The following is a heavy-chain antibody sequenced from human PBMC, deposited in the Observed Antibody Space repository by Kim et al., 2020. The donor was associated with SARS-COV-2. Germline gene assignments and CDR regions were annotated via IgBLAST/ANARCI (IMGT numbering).Heavy chain of an antibody. CDR3: ARASSGWYWYYYGMDV. CDR2: ISSSSRYI. J-gene: IGHJ6*02. CDR1: GFTFSSSS. D-gene: IGHD6-19*01. Sequence: GGSLRLSCAASGFTFSSSSMNWVRQAPGKGLEWVSSISSSSRYIYYSDSVKGRFTISRDNAKNSLYLQMNSLRAEDTAVYYCARASSGWYWYYYGMDVWGQGTTVTVSS. V-gene: IGHV3-21*01.